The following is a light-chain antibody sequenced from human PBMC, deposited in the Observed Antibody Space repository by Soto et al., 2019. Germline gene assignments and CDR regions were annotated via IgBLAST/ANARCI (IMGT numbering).Light chain of an antibody. V-gene: IGKV3-20*01. J-gene: IGKJ2*01. CDR3: QQYDSSPYT. CDR1: QSLTSNS. Sequence: EIVLTQSPGTLSLSPGDRATLSCRAGQSLTSNSLAWYQQRPGQAPRLLISAASTRATGIPDRFSGTGSGTAFTLTISRLEPEDFAVYYCQQYDSSPYTFGQGTKVDIK. CDR2: AAS.